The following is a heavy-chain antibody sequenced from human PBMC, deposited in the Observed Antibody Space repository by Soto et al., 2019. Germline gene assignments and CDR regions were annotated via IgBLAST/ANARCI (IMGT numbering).Heavy chain of an antibody. V-gene: IGHV3-7*01. CDR2: IEKDGSEK. CDR3: ARVVTESTIFGVVPKYYFDY. CDR1: GFTFSSYC. Sequence: EVQLVESGGGLVQPGGSLRVSCAASGFTFSSYCMSWVRQAPGKGLEWVANIEKDGSEKDYVDSVTGRFTISRDNAKNSLYLQMNSLRAEDTAMYYCARVVTESTIFGVVPKYYFDYWGQGTLVTVSS. J-gene: IGHJ4*02. D-gene: IGHD3-3*01.